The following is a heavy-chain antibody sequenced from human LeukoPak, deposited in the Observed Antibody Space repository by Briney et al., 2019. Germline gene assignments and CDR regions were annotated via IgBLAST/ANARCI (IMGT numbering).Heavy chain of an antibody. V-gene: IGHV3-23*01. J-gene: IGHJ5*02. CDR1: EFIFSTYA. Sequence: GGSLRLSCAASEFIFSTYAISWVRQAPGKGLEWVSGVRASGNTFYADSVKGRFTISRHIYKNTVYLQMTCLRAEDSAVYYCATLSCDVWTGINWFDPWGQGTLVTVPS. CDR3: ATLSCDVWTGINWFDP. D-gene: IGHD3/OR15-3a*01. CDR2: VRASGNT.